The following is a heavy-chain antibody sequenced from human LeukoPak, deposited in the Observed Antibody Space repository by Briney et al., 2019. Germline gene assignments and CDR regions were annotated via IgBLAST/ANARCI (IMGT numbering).Heavy chain of an antibody. Sequence: PGGSLRLSCAASGFTFSSYAMSWVRQAPGKGLEWVSAISGSGGSTYYADSVKGRFTISRDNSKNTLYLQMNSLRAEDTAVYYCAKAPHIVGATTGDDAFDIWGQGTMVTVSS. J-gene: IGHJ3*02. CDR1: GFTFSSYA. CDR3: AKAPHIVGATTGDDAFDI. V-gene: IGHV3-23*01. CDR2: ISGSGGST. D-gene: IGHD1-26*01.